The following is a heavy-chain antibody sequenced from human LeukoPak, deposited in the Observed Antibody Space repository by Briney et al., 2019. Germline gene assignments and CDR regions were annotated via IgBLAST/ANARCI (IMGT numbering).Heavy chain of an antibody. CDR1: GLSFSSYA. Sequence: PGGSLRLSCAASGLSFSSYAMAWVRQAPGKGLEWVPTISANGGTTYYADSVKGRFTISRDNPKNTPYVQMSSLGADDTAVYYCATISVASGVHYWGQGTLVTVSS. D-gene: IGHD6-19*01. V-gene: IGHV3-23*01. CDR2: ISANGGTT. CDR3: ATISVASGVHY. J-gene: IGHJ4*02.